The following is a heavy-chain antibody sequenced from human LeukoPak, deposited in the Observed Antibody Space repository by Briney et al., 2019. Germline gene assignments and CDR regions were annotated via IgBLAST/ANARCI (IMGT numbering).Heavy chain of an antibody. CDR3: ARQGPYRGGDCSNYLDF. D-gene: IGHD2-21*01. Sequence: PSETLSLTCAVSGYSISSGFYWDWIRQPPGKGLEWIGTIYHSGSTYYNPPLKSRVTISVDMSKNQFSLKLRSVTAADTAMYYCARQGPYRGGDCSNYLDFWGQGTLVTVSS. J-gene: IGHJ4*02. V-gene: IGHV4-38-2*01. CDR1: GYSISSGFY. CDR2: IYHSGST.